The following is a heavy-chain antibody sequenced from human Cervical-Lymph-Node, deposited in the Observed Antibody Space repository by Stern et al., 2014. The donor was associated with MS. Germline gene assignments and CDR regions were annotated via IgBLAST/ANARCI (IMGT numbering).Heavy chain of an antibody. D-gene: IGHD3-3*01. CDR1: GYTLTELS. J-gene: IGHJ6*02. V-gene: IGHV1-24*01. Sequence: QVQLVQSGAEVKKPGASVKVSCKVSGYTLTELSMHWVRQAPGKGLEWMGGFAPEEGETIYAQKFQGRVTMTEDTSTDTAYMELSSLRSEDTAVYYCATDRDDFRSGYSAPTKGYGLDVWGQGTTVTVTS. CDR3: ATDRDDFRSGYSAPTKGYGLDV. CDR2: FAPEEGET.